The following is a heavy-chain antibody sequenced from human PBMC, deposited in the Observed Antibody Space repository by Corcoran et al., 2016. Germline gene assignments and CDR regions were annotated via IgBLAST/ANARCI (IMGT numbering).Heavy chain of an antibody. Sequence: QVQLQQWGAGLLKPSETLSLTCAVYGGSFSGHYWSWIRQPPGKGLEWIGEINHSGSTNYNPSLKSRVTISVDTSKNQFSLKLSSVTAADTAGYYCARDSSGWFAPNAYNWFDPWGQGTLATVSS. J-gene: IGHJ5*02. CDR1: GGSFSGHY. D-gene: IGHD6-19*01. V-gene: IGHV4-34*01. CDR2: INHSGST. CDR3: ARDSSGWFAPNAYNWFDP.